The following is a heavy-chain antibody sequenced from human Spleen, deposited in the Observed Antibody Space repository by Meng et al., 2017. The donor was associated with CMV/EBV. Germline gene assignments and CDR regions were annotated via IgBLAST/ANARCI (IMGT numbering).Heavy chain of an antibody. CDR3: ASSFLTPRAFDY. CDR2: MYSGGSA. J-gene: IGHJ4*02. CDR1: GFTVSSNY. V-gene: IGHV3-66*02. Sequence: GGSLRLSWAVSGFTVSSNYMSWVRQAPGKGLEWVSVMYSGGSAYYADSVKGRLTISRDNSKNTLYLQINSLRGEDTAVYYCASSFLTPRAFDYWGQGTLVTVSS.